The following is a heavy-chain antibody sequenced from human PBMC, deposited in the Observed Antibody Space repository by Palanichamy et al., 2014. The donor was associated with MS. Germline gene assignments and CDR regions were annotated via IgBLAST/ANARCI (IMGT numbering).Heavy chain of an antibody. CDR3: TRDFFGEGATGLDF. CDR2: IITTYDAA. D-gene: IGHD1-26*01. CDR1: GGSFDNHA. J-gene: IGHJ4*02. Sequence: QVQLVQSGAEVKRPGTSVKVSCKASGGSFDNHAISWVRQAPGQGLEWMGGIITTYDAAVYAEKFQGRLTITADRSTSTAYMELTTLRFDDTAVYYCTRDFFGEGATGLDFWGQGTLVTVS. V-gene: IGHV1-69*06.